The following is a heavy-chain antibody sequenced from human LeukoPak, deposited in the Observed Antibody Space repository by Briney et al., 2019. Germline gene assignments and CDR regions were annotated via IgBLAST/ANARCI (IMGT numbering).Heavy chain of an antibody. CDR3: ARVLGIAVVAGAIEDNYFDP. CDR2: INESGDT. Sequence: PSETLSLTCGVSGGSFSSYFWTWIRQSPAKGLEWIGEINESGDTDYNPSLKSRAKISIDTSRSQFSLTLSSVTAADTAMYYCARVLGIAVVAGAIEDNYFDPWGQGTLVTVSS. V-gene: IGHV4-34*01. D-gene: IGHD2-21*01. J-gene: IGHJ5*02. CDR1: GGSFSSYF.